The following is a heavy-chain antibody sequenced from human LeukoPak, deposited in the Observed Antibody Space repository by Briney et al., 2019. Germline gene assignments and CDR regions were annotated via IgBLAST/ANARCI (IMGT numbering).Heavy chain of an antibody. Sequence: GGSLRLSCAASGFTFSSYSMNWVRQAPGKGLEWVSSISSSGSYIYYADSVKGRFTISRDNAKNSLYLQMNSLRAEDTAVYYCARDSYGFHWGQGTLVTVSS. J-gene: IGHJ4*02. CDR3: ARDSYGFH. V-gene: IGHV3-21*01. D-gene: IGHD5-18*01. CDR2: ISSSGSYI. CDR1: GFTFSSYS.